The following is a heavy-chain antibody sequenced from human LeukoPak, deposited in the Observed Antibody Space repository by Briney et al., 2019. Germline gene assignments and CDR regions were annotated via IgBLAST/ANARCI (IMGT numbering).Heavy chain of an antibody. V-gene: IGHV1-24*01. Sequence: ASVKVSCKVSGYTLTELSMHWVRQAPGKGLEWMGGFDPEDGETIYARKFQGRVTMTEDTSTDTAYMELSSLRSEDTAVYYCRGSGSYSVHIDYWGQGTLVTVSS. CDR2: FDPEDGET. D-gene: IGHD1-26*01. CDR3: RGSGSYSVHIDY. CDR1: GYTLTELS. J-gene: IGHJ4*02.